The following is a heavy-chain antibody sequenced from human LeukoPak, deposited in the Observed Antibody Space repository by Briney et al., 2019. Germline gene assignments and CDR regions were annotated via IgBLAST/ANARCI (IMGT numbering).Heavy chain of an antibody. CDR2: ISRSSDAI. D-gene: IGHD4-17*01. Sequence: GGSLRLSCAASGFNFSAYSMNWVRQAPGKGLEWVSYISRSSDAIYDADSVKGRFTISRDNAKNLLFLQMTSLGVEDTALYYCARGDSDHYITLDYWGQGTLVTASS. V-gene: IGHV3-48*01. CDR1: GFNFSAYS. CDR3: ARGDSDHYITLDY. J-gene: IGHJ4*02.